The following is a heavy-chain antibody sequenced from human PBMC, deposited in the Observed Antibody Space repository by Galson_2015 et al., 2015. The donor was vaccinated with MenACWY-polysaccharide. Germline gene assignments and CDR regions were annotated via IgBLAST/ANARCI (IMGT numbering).Heavy chain of an antibody. CDR3: ARVSMPTHFDY. Sequence: SPRLSCAACGSTSSSYWMGWVGQPAGTRVGGGANIRQDGNVKYYLDSVKGRFTISRDNAKSSLYLQMNSLRAYDTAVYYCARVSMPTHFDYWGQGTLVTVSS. CDR1: GSTSSSYW. CDR2: IRQDGNVK. D-gene: IGHD2-2*01. J-gene: IGHJ4*02. V-gene: IGHV3-7*01.